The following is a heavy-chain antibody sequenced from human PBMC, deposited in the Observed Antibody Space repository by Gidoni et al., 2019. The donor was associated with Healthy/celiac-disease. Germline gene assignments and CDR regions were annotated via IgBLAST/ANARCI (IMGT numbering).Heavy chain of an antibody. CDR3: AYEQQLVYYFDY. CDR1: GFSLSTSGVG. D-gene: IGHD6-13*01. V-gene: IGHV2-5*02. Sequence: QITLKESGPTLVKPTQTLTLTCTFSGFSLSTSGVGVGWIRQPPGKALEWLALIYWDDDKRYSPSLKSRLTITKDTSKNQVVLTMTNMDPVDTATYYCAYEQQLVYYFDYWGQGTLVTVSS. J-gene: IGHJ4*02. CDR2: IYWDDDK.